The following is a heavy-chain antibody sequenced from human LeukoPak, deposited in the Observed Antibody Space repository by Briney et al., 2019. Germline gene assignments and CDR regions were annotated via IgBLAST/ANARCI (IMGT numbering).Heavy chain of an antibody. J-gene: IGHJ6*03. V-gene: IGHV3-11*04. CDR3: ARARCGGDCYPWGSFYYYMDV. CDR1: GFTFSDYY. CDR2: ISSSGSTI. D-gene: IGHD2-21*02. Sequence: GGSLRLSCAASGFTFSDYYMSWIRQAPGKGLEWVSYISSSGSTIYYADSVKGRFTISRDNAKNSLYLQMNSLRAEDTAVYYCARARCGGDCYPWGSFYYYMDVWGKGTTVTVSS.